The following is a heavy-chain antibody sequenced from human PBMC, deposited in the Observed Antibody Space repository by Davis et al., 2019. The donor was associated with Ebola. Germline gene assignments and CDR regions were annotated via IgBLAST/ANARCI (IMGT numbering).Heavy chain of an antibody. Sequence: MPSETLSLTCTVSGGSISSYYWSWIRQPPGKGLEWIGYIYYSGSTNYNPSLKSRVAISVDTSKNQFSLKLNSVTAADTAVYYCARHTAYYDFLNFYFDSWGQGTLVAVSS. J-gene: IGHJ4*02. CDR3: ARHTAYYDFLNFYFDS. V-gene: IGHV4-59*08. D-gene: IGHD3-3*01. CDR1: GGSISSYY. CDR2: IYYSGST.